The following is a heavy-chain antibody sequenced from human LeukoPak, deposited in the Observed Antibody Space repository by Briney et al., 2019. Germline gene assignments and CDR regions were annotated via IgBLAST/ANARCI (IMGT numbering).Heavy chain of an antibody. Sequence: ASVKVSCKASGYTFTGYYMHWVRQAPGQGLEWMGWINPNSGGTNYAQKFQGRVTMTRNTSISTAYMELSRLRSDDTAVYYCARYYRMATISPPLTYYFDYWGQGTLVTVSS. CDR3: ARYYRMATISPPLTYYFDY. CDR1: GYTFTGYY. CDR2: INPNSGGT. V-gene: IGHV1-2*02. J-gene: IGHJ4*02. D-gene: IGHD5-24*01.